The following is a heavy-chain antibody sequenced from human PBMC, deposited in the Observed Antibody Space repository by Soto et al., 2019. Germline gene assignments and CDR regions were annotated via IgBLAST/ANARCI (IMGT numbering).Heavy chain of an antibody. V-gene: IGHV3-23*01. J-gene: IGHJ4*02. Sequence: GGSLRLSCAASGFTFSSYAMSWVRQAPGKGLEWVSAISGSGGSTYYADSVKGRFTISRDNSENTLYLQMNSLRAEDTAVYYFAKDAMIVVVIPPFDYWGQGTLVTVSS. CDR2: ISGSGGST. CDR1: GFTFSSYA. D-gene: IGHD3-22*01. CDR3: AKDAMIVVVIPPFDY.